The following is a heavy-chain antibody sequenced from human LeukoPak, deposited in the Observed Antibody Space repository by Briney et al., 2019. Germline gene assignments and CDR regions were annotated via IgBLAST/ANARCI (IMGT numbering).Heavy chain of an antibody. CDR2: INHSGST. CDR1: GGSFSGYY. J-gene: IGHJ4*02. D-gene: IGHD3-10*01. CDR3: ARGRSYYYGSGSYHFDY. Sequence: PSETLSLTCAVYGGSFSGYYWSWIRQPPGKGLEWIGEINHSGSTNYNPSLKSRVTISVDTSKNQFSLKLSSVTAADTAVYYCARGRSYYYGSGSYHFDYWGQGTLVTVSS. V-gene: IGHV4-34*01.